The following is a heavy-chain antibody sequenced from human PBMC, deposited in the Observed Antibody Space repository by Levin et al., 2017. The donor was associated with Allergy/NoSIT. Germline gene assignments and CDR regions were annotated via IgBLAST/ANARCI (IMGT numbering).Heavy chain of an antibody. D-gene: IGHD5-18*01. V-gene: IGHV3-30*18. CDR1: GFTFSSYG. J-gene: IGHJ4*02. Sequence: GGSLRLSCAASGFTFSSYGMHWVRQAPGKGLEWVAVISYDGSNKYYADSVKGRFTISRDNSKNTLYLQMNSLRAEDTAVYYCAKDSGDTAAVNWGQGTLVTVSS. CDR3: AKDSGDTAAVN. CDR2: ISYDGSNK.